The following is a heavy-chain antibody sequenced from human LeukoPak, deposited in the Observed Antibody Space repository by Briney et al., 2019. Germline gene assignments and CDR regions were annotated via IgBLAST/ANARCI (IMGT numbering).Heavy chain of an antibody. J-gene: IGHJ4*02. CDR2: IKQDGSEK. Sequence: GGSLRLSCAASGFSFSSHWMSWVRQAPGKGLEWAANIKQDGSEKHYVDSVKGRFTVSRDNAKNSLYLQMNSLRADDTAVYYCARGFGITFWGQGTLVTVSS. D-gene: IGHD3-16*01. CDR1: GFSFSSHW. CDR3: ARGFGITF. V-gene: IGHV3-7*03.